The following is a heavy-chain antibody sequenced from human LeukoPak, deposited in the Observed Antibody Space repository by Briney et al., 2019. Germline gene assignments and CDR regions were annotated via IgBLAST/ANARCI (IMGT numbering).Heavy chain of an antibody. J-gene: IGHJ4*02. V-gene: IGHV3-74*01. CDR1: GFTFSTYW. CDR2: ISSDGSST. CDR3: ARDYGEGGYYFDY. Sequence: GGSLRLSCAASGFTFSTYWMHWVRQAPGKGLVWLSRISSDGSSTNYADSVKGRFTISRDNAKNTLYLQMNSLRAEDTAVYYCARDYGEGGYYFDYWGQGTLVTVSS. D-gene: IGHD4-17*01.